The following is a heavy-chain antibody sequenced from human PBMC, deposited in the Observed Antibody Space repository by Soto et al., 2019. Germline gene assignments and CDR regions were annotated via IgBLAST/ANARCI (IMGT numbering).Heavy chain of an antibody. V-gene: IGHV3-48*02. D-gene: IGHD6-13*01. CDR1: GFKISSSS. Sequence: GGSLRLSCAAFGFKISSSSMNWVRQAPGRGLEWVAHISDSGSNTLYADSVKGRFTVSRDTAKNSLYLQMSGLRDEDRAVYYCAKGLEQYSSSPTGSFDYWGQGTLVTVSS. CDR3: AKGLEQYSSSPTGSFDY. CDR2: ISDSGSNT. J-gene: IGHJ4*02.